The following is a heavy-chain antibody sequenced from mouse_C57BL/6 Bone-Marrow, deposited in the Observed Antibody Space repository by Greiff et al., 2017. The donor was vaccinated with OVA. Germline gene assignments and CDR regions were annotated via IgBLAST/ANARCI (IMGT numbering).Heavy chain of an antibody. CDR1: GFSLTSYG. J-gene: IGHJ2*01. D-gene: IGHD1-1*01. CDR3: ASGFITTVAPFAY. V-gene: IGHV2-6*01. CDR2: IWGVGST. Sequence: QVQLKESGPGLVAPSQSLSITCTVSGFSLTSYGVDWVRQSPGKGLEWLGVIWGVGSTNYNSALKSRLSISKDNSKSQVFLKMNSLQTDDTAMYYCASGFITTVAPFAYWGQGTTLKVSS.